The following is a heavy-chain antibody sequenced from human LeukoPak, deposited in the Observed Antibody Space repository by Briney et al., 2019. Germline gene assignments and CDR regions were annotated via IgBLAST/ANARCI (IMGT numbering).Heavy chain of an antibody. CDR2: IYHSGGT. CDR3: ARLSLPQYYYDSSGYYGNFQH. Sequence: KPSETLSLTCAVYGGSFSGYYWSWIRQPPGKGLEWFGEIYHSGGTYYNPSLKSRVTMSVDTSKNQFSLKLSSVTAADTAVYYCARLSLPQYYYDSSGYYGNFQHWGQGALVTVSS. V-gene: IGHV4-34*01. J-gene: IGHJ1*01. CDR1: GGSFSGYY. D-gene: IGHD3-22*01.